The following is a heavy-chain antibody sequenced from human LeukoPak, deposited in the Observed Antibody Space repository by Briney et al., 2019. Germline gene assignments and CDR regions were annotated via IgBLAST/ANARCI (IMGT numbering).Heavy chain of an antibody. CDR3: TREYYDFWSGYYNFDY. Sequence: GGSLRLSCTVSGFTFGDYAMSWVRQAPGKGLEWVGFIRSKAYGGTTEYAASVEGRFTISRDDSKSIAYLQMNSLKTEDTAVYYCTREYYDFWSGYYNFDYWGQGTLVTVSS. V-gene: IGHV3-49*04. CDR1: GFTFGDYA. D-gene: IGHD3-3*01. J-gene: IGHJ4*02. CDR2: IRSKAYGGTT.